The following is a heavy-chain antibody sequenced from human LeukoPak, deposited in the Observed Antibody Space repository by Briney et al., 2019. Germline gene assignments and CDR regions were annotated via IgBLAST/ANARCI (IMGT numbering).Heavy chain of an antibody. CDR3: LTIVETTIDAFDI. J-gene: IGHJ3*02. CDR1: GFTFRKYW. V-gene: IGHV3-74*01. D-gene: IGHD1-26*01. Sequence: GGSLRLSCAASGFTFRKYWLHWVRQAPGKGLVWVSRINPDDESTSYADSVKGRFTISRDNAKSTLYLQMNSLRAEDTAVYYCLTIVETTIDAFDIWGQGTMVTVPS. CDR2: INPDDEST.